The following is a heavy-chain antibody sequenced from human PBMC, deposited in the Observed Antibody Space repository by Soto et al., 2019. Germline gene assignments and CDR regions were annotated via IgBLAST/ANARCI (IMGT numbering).Heavy chain of an antibody. V-gene: IGHV3-74*01. D-gene: IGHD3-22*01. CDR2: INSDGSIT. Sequence: EVQLVESGGGLVQPGGSLRLSCAASGFTFNQYWMHWVRQGPGKGLVWLSRINSDGSITDYADSVKGRFTISRDNAKNTIYLQMNSLRDEDTAVYYCARVVRNYYESSGYDYWGQGALVTVSS. CDR3: ARVVRNYYESSGYDY. J-gene: IGHJ4*02. CDR1: GFTFNQYW.